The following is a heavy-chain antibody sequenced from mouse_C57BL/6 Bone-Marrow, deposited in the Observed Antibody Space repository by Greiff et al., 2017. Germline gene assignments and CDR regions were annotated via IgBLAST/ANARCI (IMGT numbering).Heavy chain of an antibody. Sequence: DVQLQESGAELVRPGASVKLSCTASGFNIKDDYMHWVKQRPEQGLEWIGWIDPENGDTEYASKFQGKATITADTSSNTAYLQLSSLTSEDTAVYYCTTRWLLPFYAMDYWGQGTSVTVSS. V-gene: IGHV14-4*01. D-gene: IGHD2-3*01. CDR3: TTRWLLPFYAMDY. J-gene: IGHJ4*01. CDR2: IDPENGDT. CDR1: GFNIKDDY.